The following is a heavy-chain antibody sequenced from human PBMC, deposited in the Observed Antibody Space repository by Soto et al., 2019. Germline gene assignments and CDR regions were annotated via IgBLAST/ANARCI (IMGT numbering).Heavy chain of an antibody. CDR3: ARQGSGWYGGSFDY. CDR1: GGSISSSSYY. Sequence: SETLSLTCTVSGGSISSSSYYWGWIRQPPGKGLEWIGSIYYSGSTYYNPSLKSRVTISVDTSKNQFSLKLSSVTAADTAVYYCARQGSGWYGGSFDYWGQGTLVTVSS. D-gene: IGHD6-19*01. J-gene: IGHJ4*02. CDR2: IYYSGST. V-gene: IGHV4-39*01.